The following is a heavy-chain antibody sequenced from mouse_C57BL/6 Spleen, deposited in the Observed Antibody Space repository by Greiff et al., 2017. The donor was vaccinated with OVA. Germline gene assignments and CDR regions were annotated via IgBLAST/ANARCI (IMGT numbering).Heavy chain of an antibody. Sequence: EVQGVESGAELVKPGASVKLSCTASGFNIKDYYMHWVKQRTEQGLEWIGRIDPEDGETKYAPKFQGKATITADTSSNTAYLQLSSLTSEDTAVYYCARSNYYGSSDWYFDVWGTGTTVTVSS. V-gene: IGHV14-2*01. CDR1: GFNIKDYY. CDR3: ARSNYYGSSDWYFDV. CDR2: IDPEDGET. D-gene: IGHD1-1*01. J-gene: IGHJ1*03.